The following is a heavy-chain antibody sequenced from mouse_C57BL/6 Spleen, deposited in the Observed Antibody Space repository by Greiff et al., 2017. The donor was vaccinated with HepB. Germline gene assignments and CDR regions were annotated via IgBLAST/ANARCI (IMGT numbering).Heavy chain of an antibody. Sequence: VQLQQSGAELVRPGASVTLSCKASGYTFTDYEMHWVKQTPVHGLEWIGAIDPETGGTAYNQKFKGKAILTADKSSSTAYMELRSLTSEDSAVYYCTRYYYGSRWYFDVWGTGTTVTVSS. V-gene: IGHV1-15*01. D-gene: IGHD1-1*01. J-gene: IGHJ1*03. CDR2: IDPETGGT. CDR3: TRYYYGSRWYFDV. CDR1: GYTFTDYE.